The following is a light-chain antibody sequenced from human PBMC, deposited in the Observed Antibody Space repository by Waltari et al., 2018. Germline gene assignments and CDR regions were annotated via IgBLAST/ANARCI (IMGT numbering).Light chain of an antibody. CDR3: QQLHWPWT. CDR2: NTA. J-gene: IGKJ1*01. V-gene: IGKV3-11*01. CDR1: QNIGNW. Sequence: DIVLTQFPSTLSLSPGERATLSCGASQNIGNWLAWYQQKPGQAPRLLIYNTATRATGIPARFSGGGSGTDFTLAISSLEPEDSAVYYWQQLHWPWTFGQGTKVEIK.